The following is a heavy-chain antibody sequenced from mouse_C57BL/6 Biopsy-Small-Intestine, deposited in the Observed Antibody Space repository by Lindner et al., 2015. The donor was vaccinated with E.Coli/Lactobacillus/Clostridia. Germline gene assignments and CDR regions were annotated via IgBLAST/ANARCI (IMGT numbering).Heavy chain of an antibody. CDR3: ARDYYAGNFWYFDV. D-gene: IGHD1-1*02. CDR2: TFYSGIT. V-gene: IGHV3-3*01. J-gene: IGHJ1*01. CDR1: GFSINSDCY. Sequence: VQLQESGPSLVRPSQTLSLTCTVTGFSINSDCYWIWIRQFPGDKLEYIGYTFYSGITYYNPSLERRTYITRDTSKNQFSLKLSSVTTEDTATYYCARDYYAGNFWYFDVWGAGITVTVSS.